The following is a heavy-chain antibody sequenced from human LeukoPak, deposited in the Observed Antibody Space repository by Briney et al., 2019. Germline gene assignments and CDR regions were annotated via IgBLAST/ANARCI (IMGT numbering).Heavy chain of an antibody. J-gene: IGHJ5*02. V-gene: IGHV1-2*02. Sequence: LVASVKVSCKASGYTFTGYYMHWVRQAPGQGLEWMGWINPNSGGTNYAQKFQGRVTMTRDTSISTAYMELSRLRSDDTAVYYCARDKVGSSGWYQKEQNWFDPWGQGTLVTVSS. CDR2: INPNSGGT. CDR1: GYTFTGYY. D-gene: IGHD6-19*01. CDR3: ARDKVGSSGWYQKEQNWFDP.